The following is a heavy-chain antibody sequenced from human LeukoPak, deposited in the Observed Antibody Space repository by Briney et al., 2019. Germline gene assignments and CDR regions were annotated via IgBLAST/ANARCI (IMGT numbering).Heavy chain of an antibody. V-gene: IGHV4-30-4*02. J-gene: IGHJ4*02. CDR2: ISYSGSP. CDR1: GGSISSGDYY. D-gene: IGHD5-18*01. CDR3: ARGYSYGYGSI. Sequence: SETLSLTCTVSGGSISSGDYYWSWIRQPPGKGLEWIGYISYSGSPYYNPSLKSRVTISVDTSKNQFSLKLSSVTAADTAVYYCARGYSYGYGSIWGQGTLVTVSS.